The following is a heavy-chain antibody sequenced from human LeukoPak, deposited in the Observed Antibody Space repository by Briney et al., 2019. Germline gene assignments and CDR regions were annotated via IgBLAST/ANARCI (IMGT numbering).Heavy chain of an antibody. CDR3: ARGWDYGDYQDY. CDR1: GYTFTSYD. Sequence: ASVKVSCKASGYTFTSYDINWVRQATGQGLEWMGWMNPNSGNTGYAQKFQGRVTMTRNTSISTAYMELSSLRSEDTAVYYSARGWDYGDYQDYWGQGTLVTVSS. V-gene: IGHV1-8*01. D-gene: IGHD4-17*01. J-gene: IGHJ4*02. CDR2: MNPNSGNT.